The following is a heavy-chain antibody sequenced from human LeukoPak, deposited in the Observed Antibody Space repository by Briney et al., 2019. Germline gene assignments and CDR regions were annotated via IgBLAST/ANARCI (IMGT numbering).Heavy chain of an antibody. J-gene: IGHJ5*02. CDR3: AREDSGSYYH. CDR1: GVSISGSYYY. D-gene: IGHD1-26*01. Sequence: SETLSLTCAVSGVSISGSYYYWGWIRQPPGKGLEWIGNIYYGGSTYYNASLKSRVTISVDTSKNQFSLKLSSVTAADTAVYYCAREDSGSYYHWGQGTLVTVSS. V-gene: IGHV4-39*07. CDR2: IYYGGST.